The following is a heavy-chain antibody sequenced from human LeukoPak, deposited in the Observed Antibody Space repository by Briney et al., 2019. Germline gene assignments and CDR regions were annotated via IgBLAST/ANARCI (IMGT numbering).Heavy chain of an antibody. CDR1: GGSISSSYKY. J-gene: IGHJ5*02. V-gene: IGHV4-39*01. D-gene: IGHD6-13*01. Sequence: SETLSLTCTVSGGSISSSYKYWGWVRQPPGRGLEWIGSIYYSGTTYYNPSLKSRVTVSVDTSKNQFSLRLTSVTAADTAVYYCARSTAAEGPTHNWFDPWGQGTLVTVSS. CDR2: IYYSGTT. CDR3: ARSTAAEGPTHNWFDP.